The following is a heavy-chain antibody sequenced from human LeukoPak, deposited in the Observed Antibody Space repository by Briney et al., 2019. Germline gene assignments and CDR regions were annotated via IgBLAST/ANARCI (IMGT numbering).Heavy chain of an antibody. V-gene: IGHV1-46*01. J-gene: IGHJ5*02. Sequence: GASVKVSCKAPGYTFTSYYMHWVRQAPGQGLEWMGIINPSGGSTSYAQKFQGRVTMTRDTSTSTVYMELSSLRSEDTAVYYCARGSMTTVTTFWFDPWGQGTLVTVSS. CDR2: INPSGGST. CDR1: GYTFTSYY. D-gene: IGHD4-17*01. CDR3: ARGSMTTVTTFWFDP.